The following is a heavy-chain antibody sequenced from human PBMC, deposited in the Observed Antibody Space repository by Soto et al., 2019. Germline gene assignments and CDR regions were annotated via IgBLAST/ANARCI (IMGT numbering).Heavy chain of an antibody. J-gene: IGHJ4*02. D-gene: IGHD3-10*01. CDR3: TRGIYRGFHYFDH. CDR1: GFTVSSNY. CDR2: IYSGGST. V-gene: IGHV3-66*01. Sequence: EVQLVESGGGLVQPGGSLRLSGAASGFTVSSNYMSWVRQAPGKGLEWVSVIYSGGSTYYADSVKGRFTISRDNSKNTLSLQMSSLRAEDTAVFYCTRGIYRGFHYFDHWGQATLGTVSS.